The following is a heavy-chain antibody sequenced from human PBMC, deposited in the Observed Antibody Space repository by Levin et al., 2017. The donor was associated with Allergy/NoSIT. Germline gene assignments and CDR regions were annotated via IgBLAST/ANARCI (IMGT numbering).Heavy chain of an antibody. D-gene: IGHD2-15*01. Sequence: SVKVSCKASGGTFSSYAISWVRQAPGQGLEWMGGIIPIFGTANYAQKFQGRVTITADESTSTAYMELSSLRSEDTAVYYCARDRKPYCSGGSCSHYFDYWGQGTLVTVSS. CDR1: GGTFSSYA. V-gene: IGHV1-69*13. CDR2: IIPIFGTA. J-gene: IGHJ4*02. CDR3: ARDRKPYCSGGSCSHYFDY.